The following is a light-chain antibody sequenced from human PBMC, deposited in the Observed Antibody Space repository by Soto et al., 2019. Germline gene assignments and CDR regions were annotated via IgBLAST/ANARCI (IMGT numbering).Light chain of an antibody. J-gene: IGLJ3*02. CDR1: SSDVGGYKF. CDR2: EVS. Sequence: QSALTQPASVSGSPGQSITISCTGTSSDVGGYKFVSWYQQHPGKAPKLMIYEVSNRPSGVSNRFSGSKSGNTASLTISGLQAEDEADYYFSSYTTGSTRVFGRGTKLTVL. CDR3: SSYTTGSTRV. V-gene: IGLV2-14*01.